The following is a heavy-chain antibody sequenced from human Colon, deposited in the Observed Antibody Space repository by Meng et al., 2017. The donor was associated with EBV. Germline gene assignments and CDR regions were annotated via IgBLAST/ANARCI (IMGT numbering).Heavy chain of an antibody. V-gene: IGHV4-39*07. J-gene: IGHJ4*02. CDR2: IYYRGRT. Sequence: HLHLEESGPGLVKPAETRSLTCTISGGSITSTRSYWGWVRQPPGKGLEWIGSIYYRGRTNYNPSLKSRISMSVDMSKNQFSLKVNSVTAADTAIYYCVISSHNWGQGTLVTVSS. D-gene: IGHD3-3*02. CDR3: VISSHN. CDR1: GGSITSTRSY.